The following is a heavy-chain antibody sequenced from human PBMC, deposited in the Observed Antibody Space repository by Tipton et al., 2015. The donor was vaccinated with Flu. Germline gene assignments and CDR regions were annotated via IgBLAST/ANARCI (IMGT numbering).Heavy chain of an antibody. J-gene: IGHJ5*02. D-gene: IGHD3-10*01. CDR3: ARIQGGYYGSESYDT. Sequence: TLSLTCTVSGDSISSNYYYWGWIRQPPGKGLEWIGSISYSGSSYHNPSLQSRVTISLDTSKSQFSLRLSSVTAADTAVYYCARIQGGYYGSESYDTWGQGMLVTVSS. V-gene: IGHV4-39*07. CDR1: GDSISSNYYY. CDR2: ISYSGSS.